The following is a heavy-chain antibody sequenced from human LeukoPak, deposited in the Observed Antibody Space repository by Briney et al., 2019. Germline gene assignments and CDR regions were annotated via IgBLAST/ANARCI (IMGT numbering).Heavy chain of an antibody. CDR3: ARSWGPYYFDY. Sequence: GASVKVSCKTSGYTFTNYGVSWVRQAPGQGLEWMGWINPNSGGTNYAQKFQGRVTMTRDTSISTAYMELSRLRSDDTAVYYCARSWGPYYFDYWGQGTLVTVSS. V-gene: IGHV1-2*02. CDR1: GYTFTNYG. CDR2: INPNSGGT. D-gene: IGHD7-27*01. J-gene: IGHJ4*02.